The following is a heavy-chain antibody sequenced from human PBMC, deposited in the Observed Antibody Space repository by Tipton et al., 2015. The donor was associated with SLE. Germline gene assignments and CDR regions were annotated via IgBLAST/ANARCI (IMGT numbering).Heavy chain of an antibody. D-gene: IGHD3-16*01. V-gene: IGHV3-7*01. CDR3: ASLGVVNDAFDI. CDR1: GFTFSSYW. CDR2: IKQDGSEK. Sequence: SLRLSCAASGFTFSSYWMSWVRQAPGKGLEWVANIKQDGSEKYYVDSVKGRFTISRDNAKNSLYLQMNSLRAEDTAVYYCASLGVVNDAFDIWGQGPMVTVSS. J-gene: IGHJ3*02.